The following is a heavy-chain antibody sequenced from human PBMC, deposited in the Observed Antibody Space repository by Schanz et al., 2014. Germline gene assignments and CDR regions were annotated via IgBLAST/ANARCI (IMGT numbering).Heavy chain of an antibody. J-gene: IGHJ4*02. CDR2: INPSGGGT. D-gene: IGHD2-2*01. Sequence: QVQLVQSGAEVKKPGASVKVSCKASGYTFVSYSMHWVRQAPGQGLEWMGIINPSGGGTSYALRFQDRVTVTRDTSRSTVYMELSSLRSEDTAVYYCARAPRAYCSDTSCLGTPFDYWGQGTLXTVSS. CDR1: GYTFVSYS. V-gene: IGHV1-46*03. CDR3: ARAPRAYCSDTSCLGTPFDY.